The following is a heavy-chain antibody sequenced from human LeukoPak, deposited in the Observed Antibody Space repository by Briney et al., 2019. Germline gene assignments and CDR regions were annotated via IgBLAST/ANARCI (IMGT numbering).Heavy chain of an antibody. CDR3: ARGGYGDPFDY. V-gene: IGHV4-39*07. D-gene: IGHD4-17*01. CDR2: IYYSGST. J-gene: IGHJ4*02. CDR1: GGSISSSSYY. Sequence: SETLSLTCTVSGGSISSSSYYWGWIRQPPGKGLEWIGSIYYSGSTYYNPSLKSRVTISVDTSKNQFSLKLSSVTAADTAVYYCARGGYGDPFDYWGQGTLVTVSS.